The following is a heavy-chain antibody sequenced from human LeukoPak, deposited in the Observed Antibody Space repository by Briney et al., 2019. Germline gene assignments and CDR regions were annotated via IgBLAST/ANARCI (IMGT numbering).Heavy chain of an antibody. D-gene: IGHD4-17*01. CDR3: ARGGDHHGFDY. CDR1: GFTFSSYW. V-gene: IGHV3-74*01. CDR2: INSGGSDT. Sequence: GGSLRLSCAASGFTFSSYWIHWVRQAPGEGLVWVSRINSGGSDTIYAESVMGRFTISRDNAKNTVYLQMNSLRAEDTAVYFCARGGDHHGFDYWGQGTLVTVSS. J-gene: IGHJ4*02.